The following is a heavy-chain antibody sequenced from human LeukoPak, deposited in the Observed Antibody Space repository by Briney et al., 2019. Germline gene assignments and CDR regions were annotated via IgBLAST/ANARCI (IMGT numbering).Heavy chain of an antibody. V-gene: IGHV1-2*02. J-gene: IGHJ6*03. CDR1: GFTLTDY. CDR2: IKPNSGDT. Sequence: ASVKVSCKASGFTLTDYIHWVRQDPRQGLQWMGWIKPNSGDTDYAQKFQGRVTMTRDTSISTVYMELSSLRSDDTAVYYCARADSVPAGDYHYWYMDGWGKGTTVTVSS. D-gene: IGHD2-2*01. CDR3: ARADSVPAGDYHYWYMDG.